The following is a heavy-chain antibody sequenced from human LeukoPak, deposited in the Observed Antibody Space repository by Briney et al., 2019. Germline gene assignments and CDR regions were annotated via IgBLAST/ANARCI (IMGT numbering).Heavy chain of an antibody. CDR1: GYTFTNHD. CDR3: ARVYRGD. Sequence: GASVKVSCKASGYTFTNHDINWVRQATGQGLEWMGWMNPKSGDTGYAQNFQGRVTMTRDTSISTAYMELSSLRSEDTAVYYCARVYRGDWGQGTLVTVSS. V-gene: IGHV1-8*02. J-gene: IGHJ4*02. CDR2: MNPKSGDT. D-gene: IGHD5-12*01.